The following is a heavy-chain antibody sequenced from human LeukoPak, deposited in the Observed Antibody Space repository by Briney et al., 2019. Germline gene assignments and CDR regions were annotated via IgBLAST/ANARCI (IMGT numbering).Heavy chain of an antibody. J-gene: IGHJ3*02. D-gene: IGHD6-13*01. V-gene: IGHV1-2*02. CDR2: INPNSGGT. CDR3: ARYSVAAAGTGAFDI. CDR1: GYTFTSYA. Sequence: ASVKVSCKASGYTFTSYAMHWVRQAPGQRLEWMGWINPNSGGTNYAQKFQGRVTMTRDTSISTAYMELSRLRSDDTAVYYCARYSVAAAGTGAFDIWGQGTMVTVSS.